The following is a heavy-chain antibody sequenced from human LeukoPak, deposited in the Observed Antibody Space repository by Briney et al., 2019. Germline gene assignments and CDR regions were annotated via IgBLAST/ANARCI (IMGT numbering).Heavy chain of an antibody. CDR2: INHSGST. J-gene: IGHJ6*02. Sequence: SETLSLTCAVYGGSFSGYYWSWIRQPPGKGLEWIGEINHSGSTNYSPSLKSRVTISVDMSKNQFFLKLSSVTAADTAVYYCARDDAALYIYYYGMDVWGQGTTVTVSS. CDR1: GGSFSGYY. V-gene: IGHV4-34*01. D-gene: IGHD2-2*02. CDR3: ARDDAALYIYYYGMDV.